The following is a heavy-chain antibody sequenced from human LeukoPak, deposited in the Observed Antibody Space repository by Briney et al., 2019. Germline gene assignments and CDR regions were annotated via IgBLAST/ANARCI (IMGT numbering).Heavy chain of an antibody. J-gene: IGHJ1*01. CDR2: INPSGGST. Sequence: ASVKVSCKASGYTFTSYYMHWVRQAPGQGLEWMGIINPSGGSTSYAQKFQGRVTMTRDTSTSTVYVELSSLRSEDTAVYYCAREQGIAVADDAEHFQHWGQGTLVTVSS. CDR3: AREQGIAVADDAEHFQH. CDR1: GYTFTSYY. D-gene: IGHD6-19*01. V-gene: IGHV1-46*01.